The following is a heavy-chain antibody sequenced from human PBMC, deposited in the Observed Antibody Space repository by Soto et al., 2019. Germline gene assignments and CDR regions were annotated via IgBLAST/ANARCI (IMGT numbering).Heavy chain of an antibody. CDR3: ARGYCSGGSCYGSQVDH. CDR2: IYPGDSDT. Sequence: PXESLNISCKGSGYSVTSYWIGWVRQMPGKGLEWMGIIYPGDSDTRYSPSFQGQVTISADKSISTAYLQWSSLKASDTAMYYCARGYCSGGSCYGSQVDHWGQGTLVTVSS. CDR1: GYSVTSYW. V-gene: IGHV5-51*01. J-gene: IGHJ5*02. D-gene: IGHD2-15*01.